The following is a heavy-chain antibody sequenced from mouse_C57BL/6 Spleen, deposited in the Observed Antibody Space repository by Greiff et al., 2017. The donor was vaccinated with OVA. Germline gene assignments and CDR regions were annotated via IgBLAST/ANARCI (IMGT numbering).Heavy chain of an antibody. CDR3: ARPNYGNYADY. J-gene: IGHJ2*01. D-gene: IGHD2-1*01. CDR2: ISSGSSTI. CDR1: GFTFSDYG. Sequence: EVKLVESGGGLVKPGGSLKLSCAASGFTFSDYGMHWVRQAPEKGLEWVAYISSGSSTIYYADTVKGRFTISRDNAKNTLFLQMTSLRSEDTAMYYCARPNYGNYADYWGQGTTLTVSS. V-gene: IGHV5-17*01.